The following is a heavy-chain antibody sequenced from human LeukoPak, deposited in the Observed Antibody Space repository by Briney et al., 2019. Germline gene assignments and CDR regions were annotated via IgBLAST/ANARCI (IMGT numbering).Heavy chain of an antibody. V-gene: IGHV1-69*06. J-gene: IGHJ4*02. D-gene: IGHD4-23*01. Sequence: ASVKVSCKASGYTFTTYAMSWVRQAPGQGLEWMGGIIPIFGTANYAQKFQGRVTITADKSTSTAYMELSSLRAEDTAVYYCARRAGGYSHPYDYWGQGVLVTVSS. CDR2: IIPIFGTA. CDR1: GYTFTTYA. CDR3: ARRAGGYSHPYDY.